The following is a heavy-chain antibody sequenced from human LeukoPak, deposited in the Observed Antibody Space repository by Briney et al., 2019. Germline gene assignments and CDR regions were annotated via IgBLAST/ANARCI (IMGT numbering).Heavy chain of an antibody. J-gene: IGHJ5*02. Sequence: SETLSVTCTVSGGSVSSDCWSWIRQPPGKGLEWIGYIYYSGSTNYNPSLKSRVTISVDTSKKQFSLKLSSVTAADTAVYYCARDRGYCSGGSCYRWFDPWGQGTLVTVSS. V-gene: IGHV4-59*02. CDR2: IYYSGST. CDR3: ARDRGYCSGGSCYRWFDP. CDR1: GGSVSSDC. D-gene: IGHD2-15*01.